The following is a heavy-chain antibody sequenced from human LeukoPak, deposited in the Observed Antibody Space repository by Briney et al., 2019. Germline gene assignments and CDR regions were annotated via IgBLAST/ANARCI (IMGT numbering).Heavy chain of an antibody. J-gene: IGHJ4*02. D-gene: IGHD4-17*01. CDR3: ARGPYGDYIDAFDY. CDR1: GFTFSTYS. CDR2: ISDSSRKI. V-gene: IGHV3-48*01. Sequence: GGSLRLSCAASGFTFSTYSMNWVRQAPGKGLEWVSYISDSSRKIYYADSVKGRFTISRDNAKNSLYLQMNSLRAEDTAVYYCARGPYGDYIDAFDYWGQGTLVTVYS.